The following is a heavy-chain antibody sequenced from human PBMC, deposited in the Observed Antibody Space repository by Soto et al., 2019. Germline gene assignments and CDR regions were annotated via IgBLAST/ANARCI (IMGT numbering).Heavy chain of an antibody. V-gene: IGHV1-18*04. Sequence: ASVKVSCKASGYTFTSYGISWVRQAPGQGLEWMGWISAYNGNTNYAQKLQGRVTMTTDTSTSTAYMELRSLRSDDTAVYYCARVWQLQLPTYYGMDVWGQGTTVTVPS. CDR1: GYTFTSYG. CDR2: ISAYNGNT. D-gene: IGHD1-7*01. J-gene: IGHJ6*02. CDR3: ARVWQLQLPTYYGMDV.